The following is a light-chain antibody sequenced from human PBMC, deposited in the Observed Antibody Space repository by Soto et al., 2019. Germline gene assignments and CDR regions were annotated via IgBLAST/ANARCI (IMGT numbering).Light chain of an antibody. Sequence: DIVMTQSPDSLAVSLGERATINCKSSQSVLYSSNNKNYLAWYQQKPGQPPKLLIYWASTRESGVPDRFSGSGSGTDFTLTISSLQAEDVAIYYCQQYYITPQMFGHGTKVEIK. CDR3: QQYYITPQM. V-gene: IGKV4-1*01. CDR1: QSVLYSSNNKNY. CDR2: WAS. J-gene: IGKJ1*01.